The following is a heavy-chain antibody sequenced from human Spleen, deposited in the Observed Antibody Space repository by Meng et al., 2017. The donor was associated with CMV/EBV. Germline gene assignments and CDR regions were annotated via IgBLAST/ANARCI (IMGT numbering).Heavy chain of an antibody. CDR3: ARAAAPYGRTTIYYGMDV. CDR1: GFTFDSYW. J-gene: IGHJ6*02. V-gene: IGHV3-74*01. Sequence: GGSLRLSCAASGFTFDSYWMYWVRQAPGKGLEWVSRIKSDESDTTYADSVKGRFSISRDNSENTLYLQMNSLRHEDTAVYYCARAAAPYGRTTIYYGMDVWGQGTAVTVSS. CDR2: IKSDESDT. D-gene: IGHD3-10*01.